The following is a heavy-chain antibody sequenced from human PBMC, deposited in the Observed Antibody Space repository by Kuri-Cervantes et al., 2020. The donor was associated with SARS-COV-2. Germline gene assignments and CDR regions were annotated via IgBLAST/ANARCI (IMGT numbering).Heavy chain of an antibody. Sequence: SVQVSCKASGGTFSSYAISWVRQAPGQGLEWMGGIIPIFGTANYAQKFQGRVTITADESTSTAYMVLSSLRTEDTAVYYCASCNIVATHGLYYYYYMDVWGKGTTVTVSS. CDR3: ASCNIVATHGLYYYYYMDV. D-gene: IGHD5-12*01. V-gene: IGHV1-69*13. J-gene: IGHJ6*03. CDR1: GGTFSSYA. CDR2: IIPIFGTA.